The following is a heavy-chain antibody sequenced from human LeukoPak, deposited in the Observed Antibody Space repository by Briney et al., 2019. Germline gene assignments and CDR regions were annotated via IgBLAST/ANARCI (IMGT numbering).Heavy chain of an antibody. J-gene: IGHJ4*02. CDR2: ISNSGTTI. V-gene: IGHV3-48*03. CDR3: ARGGGSYPFFDY. D-gene: IGHD1-26*01. Sequence: SGGSLRLSCAASGFTFGIYEMNWVRQAPGKGLEWVSYISNSGTTIYYADSVKGRFTISRDNAKNSLYLQMNSLRAEDTAVYYCARGGGSYPFFDYRGQGTLVTVSS. CDR1: GFTFGIYE.